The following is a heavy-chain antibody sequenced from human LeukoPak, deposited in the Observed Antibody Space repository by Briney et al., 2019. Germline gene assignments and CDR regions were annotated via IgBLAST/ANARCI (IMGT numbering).Heavy chain of an antibody. CDR2: ISSSSSYI. CDR3: ARDVNVVVVPAVSYYYYGMDV. J-gene: IGHJ6*02. CDR1: GFTLSSYS. V-gene: IGHV3-21*01. D-gene: IGHD2-2*01. Sequence: GGSLRLSCAASGFTLSSYSMNWVRQAPGKGLEWVSSISSSSSYIYYADSVKGRFTISRDNAKNSLYLQMNSLRAEDTAVYYCARDVNVVVVPAVSYYYYGMDVWGQGTTVTVSS.